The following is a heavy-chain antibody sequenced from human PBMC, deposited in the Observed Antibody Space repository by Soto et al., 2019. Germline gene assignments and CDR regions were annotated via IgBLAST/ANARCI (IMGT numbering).Heavy chain of an antibody. Sequence: ASVKVSCKASGYTFTSYYMHWVRQAPGQGLEWMGIIIPSGGSTSYAQKFQGRVTMTRDTSTSTVYMELSSLRSEDTAVYYCAREDVLRFLEWGRYYGMDVWGQGTTVTVSS. J-gene: IGHJ6*02. V-gene: IGHV1-46*01. CDR2: IIPSGGST. CDR1: GYTFTSYY. D-gene: IGHD3-3*01. CDR3: AREDVLRFLEWGRYYGMDV.